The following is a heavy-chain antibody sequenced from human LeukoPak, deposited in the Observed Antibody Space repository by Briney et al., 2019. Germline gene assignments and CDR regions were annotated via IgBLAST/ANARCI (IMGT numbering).Heavy chain of an antibody. V-gene: IGHV4-39*01. CDR1: GGSISSSTYY. J-gene: IGHJ6*02. CDR2: IYYSGNT. Sequence: PSETLSLTCTVSGGSISSSTYYWGWIRQPPGKGLEWIGSIYYSGNTYYDPFLKSRVTISVDTSKNQFSLKLSSVTAADTAVYYCARLHYYYGMDVWGQGTTVTVSS. CDR3: ARLHYYYGMDV.